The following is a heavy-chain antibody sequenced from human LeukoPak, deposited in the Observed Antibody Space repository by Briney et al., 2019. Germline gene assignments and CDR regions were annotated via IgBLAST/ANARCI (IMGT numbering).Heavy chain of an antibody. V-gene: IGHV4-59*01. J-gene: IGHJ6*02. CDR1: GDSFTTYY. CDR3: ARDGSNWSNDYYHGVDV. D-gene: IGHD4-11*01. Sequence: SETLSLTCTVSGDSFTTYYWSWVRQPPGKGLEWLGYVYYSGSATYNPYLTSRVTISVDTSKNQFSLRLSSVTAPDTAVYYCARDGSNWSNDYYHGVDVWGQGTTVTVSS. CDR2: VYYSGSA.